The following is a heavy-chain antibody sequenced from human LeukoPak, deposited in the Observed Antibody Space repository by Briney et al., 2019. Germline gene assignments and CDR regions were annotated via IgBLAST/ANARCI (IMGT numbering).Heavy chain of an antibody. CDR3: AKAGLGGQNHSSSWSFDY. J-gene: IGHJ4*02. V-gene: IGHV3-30*18. CDR1: GFTFSSYG. D-gene: IGHD6-13*01. CDR2: ISYDGSNK. Sequence: GGSLRLSCAASGFTFSSYGMHWVRQAPGKGLEWVAVISYDGSNKYYADSVKGRFTISRDNSKNTLYLQMNSLRAEDTAVYYCAKAGLGGQNHSSSWSFDYWGQGTLATVSS.